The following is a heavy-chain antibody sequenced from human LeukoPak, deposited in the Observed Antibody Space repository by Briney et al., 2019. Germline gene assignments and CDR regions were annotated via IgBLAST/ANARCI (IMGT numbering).Heavy chain of an antibody. D-gene: IGHD1-26*01. J-gene: IGHJ5*02. V-gene: IGHV3-23*01. Sequence: GGSLRLSCAASGFTFTNYAMHWVRQAPGKGMEWVSGISGSGRSTYYADSVKGRFTISRDNSKNTVYLQMNGLRADDTAVYYCAKDLLPWGQGTLVTVSS. CDR1: GFTFTNYA. CDR2: ISGSGRST. CDR3: AKDLLP.